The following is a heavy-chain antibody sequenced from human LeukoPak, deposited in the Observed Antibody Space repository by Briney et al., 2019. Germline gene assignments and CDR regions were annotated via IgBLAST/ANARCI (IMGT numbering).Heavy chain of an antibody. CDR1: GFTFSSYA. V-gene: IGHV3-30*04. Sequence: GGSLRLSCAASGFTFSSYAMHWVRQTPGKGLEWVAVISYDGSNKYYADSVKDRFTISRDNSKNTLYLQMNSLRAEDTAVYYCARGMTTDFLNWFDPWGQGTLVTVSS. J-gene: IGHJ5*02. CDR3: ARGMTTDFLNWFDP. CDR2: ISYDGSNK. D-gene: IGHD4-17*01.